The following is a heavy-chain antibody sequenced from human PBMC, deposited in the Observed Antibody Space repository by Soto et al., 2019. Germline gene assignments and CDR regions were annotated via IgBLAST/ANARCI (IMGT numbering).Heavy chain of an antibody. CDR1: GGTFSSYA. Sequence: ASVKVSCKASGGTFSSYAISWVRQAPGQGLEWMGGIIPIFGTANYAQKFQGRVTITADKSTSTAYMELSSLRSEDTAVYYCARDLVGGYGYYYGMDVWGQGTTVTVSS. CDR2: IIPIFGTA. CDR3: ARDLVGGYGYYYGMDV. D-gene: IGHD5-12*01. V-gene: IGHV1-69*06. J-gene: IGHJ6*02.